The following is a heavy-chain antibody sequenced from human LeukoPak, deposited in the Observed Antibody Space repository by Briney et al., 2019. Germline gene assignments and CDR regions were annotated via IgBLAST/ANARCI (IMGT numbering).Heavy chain of an antibody. CDR2: INHSGST. CDR3: ARLPLGAFAEFLNFDY. J-gene: IGHJ4*02. D-gene: IGHD3-10*01. V-gene: IGHV4-34*01. Sequence: SETLSLTCGVYGGSFSAYCWSWIRQPPGKGLEWIGDINHSGSTKYNPSLMSRVAISVDSSKNHFSLNLRSVTAADTAVYYCARLPLGAFAEFLNFDYWGQGIPVTVSS. CDR1: GGSFSAYC.